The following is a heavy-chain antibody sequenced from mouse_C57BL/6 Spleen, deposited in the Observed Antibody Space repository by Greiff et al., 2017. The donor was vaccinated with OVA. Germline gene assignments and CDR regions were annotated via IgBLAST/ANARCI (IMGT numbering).Heavy chain of an antibody. CDR1: GYTFTDYN. J-gene: IGHJ1*03. CDR2: INPNNGGT. V-gene: IGHV1-18*01. D-gene: IGHD2-1*01. CDR3: ARYGYGNPDWYFDV. Sequence: EVQLQQSGPELVKPGASVKIPCKASGYTFTDYNMDWVKQSHGKSLEWIGDINPNNGGTIYNQKFKGKATLTVDKSSSTAYMERRSLTSEDTAVYYCARYGYGNPDWYFDVWGTGTTVTVSS.